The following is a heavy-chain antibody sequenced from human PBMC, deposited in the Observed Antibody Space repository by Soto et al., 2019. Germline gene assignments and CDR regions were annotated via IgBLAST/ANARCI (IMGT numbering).Heavy chain of an antibody. V-gene: IGHV3-30-3*01. Sequence: LRLSCAASGFTFSSYAMHWVRQAPGKGLEWVAVISYDRSNKYYADSVKGRFTISRDNSKNTLYLQMNSLRAEDTAVYYCARSTYLYSSSWTGNDAFDIWGQGTMVTVSS. CDR2: ISYDRSNK. CDR1: GFTFSSYA. CDR3: ARSTYLYSSSWTGNDAFDI. D-gene: IGHD6-13*01. J-gene: IGHJ3*02.